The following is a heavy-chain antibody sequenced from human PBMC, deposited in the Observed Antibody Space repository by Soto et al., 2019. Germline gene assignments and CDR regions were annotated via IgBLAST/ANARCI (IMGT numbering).Heavy chain of an antibody. CDR3: ASTDSYVNYYYYGMDV. Sequence: QVQLVQSGAEVKKPGSSVKVSCKASGGTFSSYVISWVRQAPGQGLEWMGGIIPIFGTANYAQKFQGRVTITADESTSTAYMELSSLRSEDTAVYYCASTDSYVNYYYYGMDVWGQGTTVTVSS. CDR1: GGTFSSYV. CDR2: IIPIFGTA. V-gene: IGHV1-69*01. D-gene: IGHD5-18*01. J-gene: IGHJ6*02.